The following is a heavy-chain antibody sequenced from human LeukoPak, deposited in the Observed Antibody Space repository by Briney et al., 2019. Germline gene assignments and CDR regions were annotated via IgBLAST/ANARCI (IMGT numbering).Heavy chain of an antibody. Sequence: GGSLRLSCTASGFTFSNFWMGWVRQAPGKGLEWVALISDDGSNESFADSVKGRFTISRDNSKNTLYLQMNSLRADDTAVYYCARDHQVSYFDYWGQGTLVTVSS. CDR1: GFTFSNFW. D-gene: IGHD6-6*01. CDR3: ARDHQVSYFDY. V-gene: IGHV3-30*03. CDR2: ISDDGSNE. J-gene: IGHJ4*02.